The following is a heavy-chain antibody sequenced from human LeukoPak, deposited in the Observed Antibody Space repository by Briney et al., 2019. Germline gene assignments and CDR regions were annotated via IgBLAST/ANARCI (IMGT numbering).Heavy chain of an antibody. D-gene: IGHD6-6*01. CDR1: GFTFSIYG. CDR3: ASQRRDSNSSPFRYHFHY. Sequence: GGSLRLSCAASGFTFSIYGMHWVRQAPGEGLAWVAFIRYDGSSKYYADSVKGRFTISRDNSKNTLYLQMNGLRIEDTAVYYCASQRRDSNSSPFRYHFHYWGQGSLVTVSS. CDR2: IRYDGSSK. J-gene: IGHJ4*02. V-gene: IGHV3-30*02.